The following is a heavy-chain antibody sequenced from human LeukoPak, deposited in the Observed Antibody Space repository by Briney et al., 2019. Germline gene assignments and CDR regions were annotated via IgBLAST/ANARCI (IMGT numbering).Heavy chain of an antibody. CDR3: AREGDY. J-gene: IGHJ4*02. CDR2: ISYDGSNK. Sequence: GGSLRLSCAASGFTFSSYAMHWVRQAPGKGLEWVAVISYDGSNKYYADSAKGRFTISRDNSKNTLYLQMNSLRAEDTAVYYCAREGDYWGQGTLVTVSS. CDR1: GFTFSSYA. V-gene: IGHV3-30-3*01.